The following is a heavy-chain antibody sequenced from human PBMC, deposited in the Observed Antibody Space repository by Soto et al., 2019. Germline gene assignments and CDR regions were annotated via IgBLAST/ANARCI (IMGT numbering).Heavy chain of an antibody. Sequence: SVKVSCKASGGTFSSYAISWVRQAPGQGLEWMGGIIPIFGTANYAQKFQGRVTITADKSTSTAYMELSSLRSEDTAVYYCARHYYDSSGYYPSTTSYYYYGMDVWGQGTTVTVSS. D-gene: IGHD3-22*01. CDR1: GGTFSSYA. CDR3: ARHYYDSSGYYPSTTSYYYYGMDV. V-gene: IGHV1-69*06. J-gene: IGHJ6*02. CDR2: IIPIFGTA.